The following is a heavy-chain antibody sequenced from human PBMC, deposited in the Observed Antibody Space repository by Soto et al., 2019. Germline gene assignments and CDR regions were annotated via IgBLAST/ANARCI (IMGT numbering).Heavy chain of an antibody. J-gene: IGHJ6*02. CDR3: ARGRADRAGSSFGRRMDV. CDR1: GEAVGIGQSY. D-gene: IGHD3-10*01. CDR2: LSVTGAM. Sequence: QVQLQESGPGLVKPSETLSLLCVVSGEAVGIGQSYWNWVRQAPGKRLEWIGQLSVTGAMKNSASLMSRVTMSVDTSKNQLSLTLPSVTAADSAAYFCARGRADRAGSSFGRRMDVWGQGTTVTVAS. V-gene: IGHV4-61*01.